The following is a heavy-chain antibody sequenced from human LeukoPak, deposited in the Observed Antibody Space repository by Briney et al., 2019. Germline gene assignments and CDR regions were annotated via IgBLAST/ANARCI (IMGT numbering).Heavy chain of an antibody. CDR3: VRNPDNSNYMRWFDP. V-gene: IGHV3-74*01. D-gene: IGHD4-11*01. CDR2: ISSDGSTT. CDR1: GFTFSSYW. Sequence: PGGSLRLSCAASGFTFSSYWMHWVRQAPGKGLVWVSRISSDGSTTNYADSVKGRFTMSRDNAKNTLYLQMNSLRAEDTAVYYCVRNPDNSNYMRWFDPWGQGTLVTVSS. J-gene: IGHJ5*02.